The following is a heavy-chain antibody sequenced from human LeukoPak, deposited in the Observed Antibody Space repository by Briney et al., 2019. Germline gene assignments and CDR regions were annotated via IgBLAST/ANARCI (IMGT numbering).Heavy chain of an antibody. J-gene: IGHJ2*01. CDR3: ARTGRGGDRHFDL. Sequence: ASVKVSCKASGYTFTSYDINWVRQATGQGLEWMGGIIPIFGTANYAQKFQGRVTITTDESTSTAYMELSSLRSEDTAVYYCARTGRGGDRHFDLWGRGTLVTVSS. V-gene: IGHV1-69*05. CDR1: GYTFTSYD. CDR2: IIPIFGTA. D-gene: IGHD2-21*02.